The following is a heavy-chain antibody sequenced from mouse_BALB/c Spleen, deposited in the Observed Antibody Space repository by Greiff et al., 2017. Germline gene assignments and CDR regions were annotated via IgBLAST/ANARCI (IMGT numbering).Heavy chain of an antibody. D-gene: IGHD2-4*01. V-gene: IGHV1-12*01. CDR1: GYTFTSYN. Sequence: QVQLQQPGAELVKPGASVKMSCKASGYTFTSYNMHWVKQTPGQGLEWIGAIYPGNGDTSYNQKFKGKATLTADKSSSTAYMQLSSLTSEDSAVYYCARGHYDYDERGFAYWGQGTLVTVSA. CDR2: IYPGNGDT. CDR3: ARGHYDYDERGFAY. J-gene: IGHJ3*01.